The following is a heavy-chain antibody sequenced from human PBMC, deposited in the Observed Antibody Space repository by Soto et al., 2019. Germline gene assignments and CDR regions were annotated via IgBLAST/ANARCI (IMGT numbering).Heavy chain of an antibody. CDR3: TRDHSNYEVLTV. V-gene: IGHV1-69*01. CDR1: GGSLSINA. Sequence: QVQLVQSGAEVKKPGSSVKVSCKTSGGSLSINAISWVRQARGQGFEWMGGISPIFGATKYIDKFQGRITITADDSTSTVYMELGSLTSEDTAVYFCTRDHSNYEVLTVWGQGTQVTVSS. CDR2: ISPIFGAT. D-gene: IGHD3-9*01. J-gene: IGHJ4*01.